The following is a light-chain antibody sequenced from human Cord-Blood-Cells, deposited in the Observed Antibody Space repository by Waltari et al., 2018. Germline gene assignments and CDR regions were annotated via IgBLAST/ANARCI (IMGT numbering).Light chain of an antibody. CDR3: NSRDSSGNYV. V-gene: IGLV3-19*01. CDR2: GKN. J-gene: IGLJ1*01. Sequence: SSELTQDPAVSVALGQTVRITCQGDSLRSYYATWYQQKPGQAPVLVIYGKNNRPSGIPDRFSGSSSVNTASLTITGAQAEDEADYYCNSRDSSGNYVFGTGTKVTVL. CDR1: SLRSYY.